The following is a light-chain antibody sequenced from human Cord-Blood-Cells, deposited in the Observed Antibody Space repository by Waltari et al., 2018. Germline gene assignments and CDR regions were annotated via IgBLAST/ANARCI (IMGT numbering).Light chain of an antibody. V-gene: IGLV2-23*03. CDR2: EGS. J-gene: IGLJ2*01. Sequence: QSALTQPASVSGSPGQSITLSCTGTSSDLGSYNLFSWYQQHPGKAPKLMIYEGSKRPSGVSNRFSGSKSGNTASLTISGLQAEDEADYYCCSYAGSSTFVFGGGTKLTVL. CDR1: SSDLGSYNL. CDR3: CSYAGSSTFV.